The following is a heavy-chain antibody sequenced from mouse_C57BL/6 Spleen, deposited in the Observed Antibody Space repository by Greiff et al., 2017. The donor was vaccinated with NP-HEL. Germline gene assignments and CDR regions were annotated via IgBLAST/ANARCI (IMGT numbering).Heavy chain of an antibody. J-gene: IGHJ4*01. CDR2: IDPYSGGT. D-gene: IGHD2-5*01. Sequence: QVQLQQPGAELVKPGASVKLSCKASGYTFTSYWMHWVKQRPGRGLEWIGRIDPYSGGTKYNEKFKSTATLTVDKPSSTAYMQLSSLTSEDSAVYYCARSAYYSNLYYAMDYWGQGTSVTVSS. V-gene: IGHV1-72*01. CDR3: ARSAYYSNLYYAMDY. CDR1: GYTFTSYW.